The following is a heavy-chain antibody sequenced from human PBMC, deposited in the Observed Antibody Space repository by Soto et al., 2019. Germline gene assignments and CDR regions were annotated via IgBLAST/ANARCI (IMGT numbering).Heavy chain of an antibody. Sequence: EVQLLESGGGLVQPGGSLRLSCAASGFTFSSYAMSWARQAPGKGLEWVSAISGSGGSTYYADSVKGRFTISSDNSENTRYLQMNSLRAEDTAVYYCAKLGRLVLGVFDYWGEGTLVTVSS. CDR3: AKLGRLVLGVFDY. D-gene: IGHD6-6*01. J-gene: IGHJ4*02. CDR2: ISGSGGST. CDR1: GFTFSSYA. V-gene: IGHV3-23*01.